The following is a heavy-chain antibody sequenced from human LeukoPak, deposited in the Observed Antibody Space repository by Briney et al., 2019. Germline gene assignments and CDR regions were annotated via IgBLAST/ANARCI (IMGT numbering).Heavy chain of an antibody. J-gene: IGHJ6*02. V-gene: IGHV1-8*01. CDR3: ARGGCSGGSCYTHYHYYNGMDV. D-gene: IGHD2-15*01. CDR2: INTNSGNT. CDR1: GYTFTSYD. Sequence: ASVKVSCKASGYTFTSYDINWVRQATGQGLEWMGWINTNSGNTGYAQKFQDRVTMTRNTSISTAYMELSSLRSEDTAVYHCARGGCSGGSCYTHYHYYNGMDVWGQGTTVTVSS.